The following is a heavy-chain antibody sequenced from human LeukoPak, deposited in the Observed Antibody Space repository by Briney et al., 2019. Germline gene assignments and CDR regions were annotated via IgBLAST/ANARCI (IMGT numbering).Heavy chain of an antibody. D-gene: IGHD3-16*01. CDR3: ARIRRGEFLPGSN. Sequence: SETLFLTCTVSGGSISSDNYYWNWIRQPAGKGLEWIGRIYTGGSTNYDPSLKSRVTISADTSKNEFSLRLTSVTAADTAVYYCARIRRGEFLPGSNWGQGALITVSS. V-gene: IGHV4-61*02. CDR1: GGSISSDNYY. CDR2: IYTGGST. J-gene: IGHJ4*02.